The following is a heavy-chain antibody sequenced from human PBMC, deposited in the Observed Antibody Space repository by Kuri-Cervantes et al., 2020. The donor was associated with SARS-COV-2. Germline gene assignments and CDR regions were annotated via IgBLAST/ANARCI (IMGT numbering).Heavy chain of an antibody. CDR3: ARWSGSVYFDY. V-gene: IGHV4-34*01. Sequence: GSLRLSCTVPGDSISDYSYYWSWIRQPPGKGLEWIGEINHSGSTNYNPSLKSRVTISVDTSKNQFSLKLSSVTAADTAVYYCARWSGSVYFDYWGQGTLVTVSS. J-gene: IGHJ4*02. CDR1: GDSISDYSYY. D-gene: IGHD3-3*01. CDR2: INHSGST.